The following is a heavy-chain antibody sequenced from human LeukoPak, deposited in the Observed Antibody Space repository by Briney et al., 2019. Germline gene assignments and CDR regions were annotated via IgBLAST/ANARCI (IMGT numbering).Heavy chain of an antibody. V-gene: IGHV3-74*01. D-gene: IGHD5-12*01. J-gene: IGHJ6*02. CDR2: INSDGSST. CDR3: ARVGLVATIVGMDV. CDR1: GFTFSSYW. Sequence: KSGGSLRLSCAASGFTFSSYWMHWVRQAPGKGLLCVSRINSDGSSTSYADSVKGRFTISRDNAKNTLYLQMNSLRAEDTAVYYCARVGLVATIVGMDVWGQGTTVTVSS.